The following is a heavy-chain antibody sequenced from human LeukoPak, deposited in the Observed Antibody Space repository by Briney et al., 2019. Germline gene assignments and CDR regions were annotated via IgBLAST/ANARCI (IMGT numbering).Heavy chain of an antibody. D-gene: IGHD6-13*01. CDR1: GYTFTSYD. Sequence: ASVTVSCKASGYTFTSYDINWVRQAPGQGLEWMGWMNPNSGNTGYAQKFQGRVTMTRNTSISTAYMELSSLRSEDTAVYYCAREVGIAAAGRGGYWGQGTLVTVSS. V-gene: IGHV1-8*01. CDR2: MNPNSGNT. CDR3: AREVGIAAAGRGGY. J-gene: IGHJ4*02.